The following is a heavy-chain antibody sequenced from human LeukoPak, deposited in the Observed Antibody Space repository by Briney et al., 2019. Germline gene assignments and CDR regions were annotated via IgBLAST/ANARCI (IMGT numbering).Heavy chain of an antibody. J-gene: IGHJ4*02. V-gene: IGHV1-2*02. Sequence: ASVKVSCKASGYTFTGYYMHWVRQAPGQGLEWMGWINPNSGGTNYAQKFQGRVTMTRDTSISTAYMELSRLRSDDTAVYYCARDYGGEEGAVDNFDYWGQGTLVTVSS. CDR1: GYTFTGYY. CDR3: ARDYGGEEGAVDNFDY. D-gene: IGHD5-12*01. CDR2: INPNSGGT.